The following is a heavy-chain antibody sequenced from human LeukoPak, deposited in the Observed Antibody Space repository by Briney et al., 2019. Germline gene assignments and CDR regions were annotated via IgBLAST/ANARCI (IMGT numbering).Heavy chain of an antibody. Sequence: SVKVSCKASGGTFSSYAISWVRQAPGQGLEGMGGIIPIFGTANYAQKFQGRATIIAGESTSTAYMELSSLRSEDTAVYYCARDGGTMVRGVTSSPGRYYYYYMDVWGKGTTVTVSS. V-gene: IGHV1-69*13. CDR1: GGTFSSYA. J-gene: IGHJ6*03. CDR2: IIPIFGTA. CDR3: ARDGGTMVRGVTSSPGRYYYYYMDV. D-gene: IGHD3-10*01.